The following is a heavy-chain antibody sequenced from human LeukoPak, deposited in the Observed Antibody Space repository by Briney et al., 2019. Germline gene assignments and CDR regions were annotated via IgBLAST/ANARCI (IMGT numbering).Heavy chain of an antibody. CDR2: INHSGST. J-gene: IGHJ5*02. D-gene: IGHD2-2*01. Sequence: SETLSLTCALYGGSFSGYYWSWIRKPPGKGLEWIGEINHSGSTNYNPSLKSRVTISVDTSKNQFSLKLSSVTAADTAVYYCARVHHVVVPAATGGVWFDPWGQGTLVTVSS. CDR3: ARVHHVVVPAATGGVWFDP. CDR1: GGSFSGYY. V-gene: IGHV4-34*01.